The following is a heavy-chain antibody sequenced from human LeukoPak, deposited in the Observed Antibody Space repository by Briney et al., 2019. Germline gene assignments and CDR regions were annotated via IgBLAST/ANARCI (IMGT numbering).Heavy chain of an antibody. CDR1: GFTFSSYA. D-gene: IGHD6-19*01. J-gene: IGHJ4*02. CDR2: ISGSGGST. V-gene: IGHV3-23*01. Sequence: PGGSLRLSCAASGFTFSSYAMSWVRQAPGKGLQWVSAISGSGGSTYYADSVKGRFTISRDNSRNTLYLQMNSLRVEDTAVYYCAKAPSYSSGWFNGGYYFDYWGQGTLVTVSS. CDR3: AKAPSYSSGWFNGGYYFDY.